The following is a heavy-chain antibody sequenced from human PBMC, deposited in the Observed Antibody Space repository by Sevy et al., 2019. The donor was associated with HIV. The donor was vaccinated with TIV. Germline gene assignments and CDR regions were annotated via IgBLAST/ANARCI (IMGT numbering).Heavy chain of an antibody. Sequence: GESLKISCKGSGYSFTSYWIGWVRQMSGKGLEWMGIIYPGDSDTRYSPSFQGQVTISADKSISTAYLQWSSLKASDTAMYYCARHLPNCSGGSCYFDYWGQGTLVTVSS. V-gene: IGHV5-51*01. D-gene: IGHD2-15*01. CDR2: IYPGDSDT. CDR1: GYSFTSYW. J-gene: IGHJ4*02. CDR3: ARHLPNCSGGSCYFDY.